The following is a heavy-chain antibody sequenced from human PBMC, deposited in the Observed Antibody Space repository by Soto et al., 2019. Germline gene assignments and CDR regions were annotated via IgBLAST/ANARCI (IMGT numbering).Heavy chain of an antibody. D-gene: IGHD5-12*01. CDR3: ARLGGGSGYDSVYYYYGMDV. CDR1: GYSFTSYW. CDR2: IYPGDSDT. J-gene: IGHJ6*02. V-gene: IGHV5-51*01. Sequence: GESLKISCKGSGYSFTSYWIGWVRQMPGKGLEWMGIIYPGDSDTRYSPSFQGQVTISADKSISTAYLQWSSLKASDTAMYYCARLGGGSGYDSVYYYYGMDVWGQGTTVTVSS.